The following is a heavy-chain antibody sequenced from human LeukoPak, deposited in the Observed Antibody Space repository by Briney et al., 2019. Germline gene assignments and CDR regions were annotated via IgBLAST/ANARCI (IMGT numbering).Heavy chain of an antibody. Sequence: GGSLRLSCAASGITFSSYWMSWVRQAPGKGLEWVANIKQDGSENYCVDSVKGRFTISRDNAKNSLYLQMNSLRAEDTAVYYCAKEFYDILTGYTFDYWGQGTLVTVSS. CDR2: IKQDGSEN. CDR1: GITFSSYW. J-gene: IGHJ4*02. D-gene: IGHD3-9*01. CDR3: AKEFYDILTGYTFDY. V-gene: IGHV3-7*01.